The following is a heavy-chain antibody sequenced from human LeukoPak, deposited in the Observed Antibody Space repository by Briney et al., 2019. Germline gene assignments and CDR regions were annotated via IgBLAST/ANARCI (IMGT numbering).Heavy chain of an antibody. CDR2: INHRGRT. CDR3: ARLYIAGTGSRYYYYYYMDV. CDR1: GGSFSGYY. J-gene: IGHJ6*03. D-gene: IGHD3-16*01. V-gene: IGHV4-34*01. Sequence: SETLSLTCAVYGGSFSGYYWSWIRQPPGKGLEWIWEINHRGRTNYNPSLRSRVTISVDTSTNQFSLKLSSVTDADTAVYYCARLYIAGTGSRYYYYYYMDVWGKGTTVTISS.